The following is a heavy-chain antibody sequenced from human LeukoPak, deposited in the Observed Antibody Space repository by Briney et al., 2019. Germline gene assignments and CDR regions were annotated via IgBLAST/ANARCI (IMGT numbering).Heavy chain of an antibody. CDR3: ARDRTGYGAAAGTFDY. CDR1: GFTFDDYG. D-gene: IGHD6-13*01. V-gene: IGHV3-20*01. Sequence: PGGSLRLSCAASGFTFDDYGMSWVRQAPGKGLEWVSGINWNGGSTGYADSVKGRFTISRDNAKNSLYLQMNSLRAEDTALYHCARDRTGYGAAAGTFDYWGQGTLVTVSS. CDR2: INWNGGST. J-gene: IGHJ4*02.